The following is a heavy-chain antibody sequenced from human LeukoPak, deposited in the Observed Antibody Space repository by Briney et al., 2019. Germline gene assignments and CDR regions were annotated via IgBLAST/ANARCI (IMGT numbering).Heavy chain of an antibody. Sequence: EASVKVPCKASGYTFTSYGISWVRQAPGQGLEWMGWISAYNGNTNYAQKLQGRVTMTTDTSTSTAYMELRSLRSDDTAVYYCARVEASVFGVVAPSYNWFDPWGQGTLVTVSS. CDR2: ISAYNGNT. V-gene: IGHV1-18*01. J-gene: IGHJ5*02. CDR1: GYTFTSYG. CDR3: ARVEASVFGVVAPSYNWFDP. D-gene: IGHD3-3*01.